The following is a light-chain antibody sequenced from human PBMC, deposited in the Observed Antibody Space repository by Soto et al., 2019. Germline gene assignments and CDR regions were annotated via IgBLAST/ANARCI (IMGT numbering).Light chain of an antibody. V-gene: IGKV1-39*01. CDR3: QQSYSTPPVYT. J-gene: IGKJ2*01. CDR2: AAS. Sequence: DIPMTQSPSSLSASVGDRVTITCRASQSISSYLNWYQQKPGKAPKLLIYAASILQSGVPSRFSGSGSGTDFTLTTSILQPEDFATYYCQQSYSTPPVYTFGQGTKLEIK. CDR1: QSISSY.